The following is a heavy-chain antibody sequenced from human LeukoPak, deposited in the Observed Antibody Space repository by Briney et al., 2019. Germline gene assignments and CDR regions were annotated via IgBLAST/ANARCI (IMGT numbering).Heavy chain of an antibody. J-gene: IGHJ4*02. CDR3: ARGSTYYDSSGQVPFDY. D-gene: IGHD3-22*01. CDR1: GFTFSTYS. V-gene: IGHV3-48*01. Sequence: GGSRRLSCAASGFTFSTYSMNGVRQAPGKGLEWVSYISSSSSTIYYADSVKGRFTISRDNAKNSLYLQMNSLRAEDTAVYYCARGSTYYDSSGQVPFDYWGQGTLVTVSS. CDR2: ISSSSSTI.